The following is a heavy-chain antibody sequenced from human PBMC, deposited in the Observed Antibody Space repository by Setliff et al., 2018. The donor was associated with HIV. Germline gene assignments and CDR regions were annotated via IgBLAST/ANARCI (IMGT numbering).Heavy chain of an antibody. Sequence: SVKVSCKASGTTFSTYLFTWVRQAPGQGFEWMGGFIPILGTDKYAQKFHGRVTLTADMSTNTAYMELRSLTSEDTAVYYCSRDHQTMLWLDYWGQGTLVTVSS. V-gene: IGHV1-69*10. D-gene: IGHD2-21*01. J-gene: IGHJ4*02. CDR2: FIPILGTD. CDR3: SRDHQTMLWLDY. CDR1: GTTFSTYL.